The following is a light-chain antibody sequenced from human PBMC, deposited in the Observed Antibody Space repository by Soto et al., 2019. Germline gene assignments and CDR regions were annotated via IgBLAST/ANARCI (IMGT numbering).Light chain of an antibody. Sequence: LTQSSGTPSLSPGDRAALSCRPFQSDSSLYLAWYHQKPGQAPRLLIYRTSNRATGIPDRFSGSVSGTDFSLTISRLEPEDFAVYWCQQYDSSPRTVGQGTKVDSK. CDR3: QQYDSSPRT. J-gene: IGKJ1*01. CDR2: RTS. CDR1: QSDSSLY. V-gene: IGKV3-20*01.